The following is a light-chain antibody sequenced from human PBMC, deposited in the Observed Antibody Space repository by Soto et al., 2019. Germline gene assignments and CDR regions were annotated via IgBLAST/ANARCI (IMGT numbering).Light chain of an antibody. J-gene: IGKJ5*01. Sequence: EIVMTQSPATLSVSPGERATLSCRASQSVCSNLAWYHQKPGQAPRLLIYGASTRATGIPARFSGSGSGTEFTLTISSLQSEDFAVYYCQKYNNGHTFGQGTRLEIK. CDR2: GAS. CDR3: QKYNNGHT. CDR1: QSVCSN. V-gene: IGKV3-15*01.